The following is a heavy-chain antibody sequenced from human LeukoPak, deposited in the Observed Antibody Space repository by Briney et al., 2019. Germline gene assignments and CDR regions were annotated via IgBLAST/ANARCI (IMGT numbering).Heavy chain of an antibody. D-gene: IGHD5-18*01. J-gene: IGHJ5*02. CDR2: INPNSGGT. CDR3: ARARIHLWPRGWFDP. Sequence: ASVKVSCKASGYTFTGYYMHWVRQAPGQGLEWMGWINPNSGGTNYAQKFQGRVTMTRDTSISTAYMELSRLRSDDTAVYYCARARIHLWPRGWFDPWGQGTLVTVSS. CDR1: GYTFTGYY. V-gene: IGHV1-2*02.